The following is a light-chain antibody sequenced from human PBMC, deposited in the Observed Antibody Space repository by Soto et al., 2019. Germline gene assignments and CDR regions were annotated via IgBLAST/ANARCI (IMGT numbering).Light chain of an antibody. CDR3: CSYAGSAV. CDR2: EGS. J-gene: IGLJ1*01. Sequence: QSALTQPASVSVSPGQSITISCTGTSSDVGSYNLVSWYQQHPGKAPKLMIYEGSKRPSGVSNRFSGSKSGNTASLTISGLQAEDEADYYCCSYAGSAVFGTGTKVTVL. CDR1: SSDVGSYNL. V-gene: IGLV2-23*01.